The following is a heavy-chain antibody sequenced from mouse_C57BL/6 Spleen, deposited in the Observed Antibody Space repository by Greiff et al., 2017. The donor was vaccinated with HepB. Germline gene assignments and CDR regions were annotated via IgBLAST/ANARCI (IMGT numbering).Heavy chain of an antibody. Sequence: EVHLVESGPGLVKPSQSLSLTCSVTGYSITSGYYWNWIRQFPGNKLEWMGYISYDGSNNYNPSLKNRISITRDTSKNQFFLKLNSVTTEDTATYYCARDFTTAYAMDYWGQGTSVTVSS. CDR3: ARDFTTAYAMDY. J-gene: IGHJ4*01. CDR1: GYSITSGYY. D-gene: IGHD1-2*01. CDR2: ISYDGSN. V-gene: IGHV3-6*01.